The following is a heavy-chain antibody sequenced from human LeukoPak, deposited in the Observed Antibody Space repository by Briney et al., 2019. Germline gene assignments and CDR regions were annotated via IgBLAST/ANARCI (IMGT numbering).Heavy chain of an antibody. CDR2: IFPKFGTS. D-gene: IGHD2-2*01. CDR1: GGTFSTYG. Sequence: SVKVSCKSSGGTFSTYGFTWVRQAPGQGLEWMGWIFPKFGTSNYAQRFQGRVTITADESTNTAYMEMRSLRSDDTAVYYCARDRDTYQPLLNYWGQGTLVTVSS. V-gene: IGHV1-69*13. J-gene: IGHJ4*02. CDR3: ARDRDTYQPLLNY.